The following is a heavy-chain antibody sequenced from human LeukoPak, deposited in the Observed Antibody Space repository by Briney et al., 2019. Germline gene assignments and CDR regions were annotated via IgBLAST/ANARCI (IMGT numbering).Heavy chain of an antibody. CDR1: GGSISSGGYY. D-gene: IGHD6-13*01. V-gene: IGHV4-30-4*08. Sequence: SQTLSLTCTVSGGSISSGGYYWSWIRQPPGKGLEWIGYIYYSGRTYYNPSLESRVIISVDTSKNQFSLKLSSVTAADTAVYYCARDLNGSSWLDYWGQGTLVTVSS. CDR2: IYYSGRT. J-gene: IGHJ4*02. CDR3: ARDLNGSSWLDY.